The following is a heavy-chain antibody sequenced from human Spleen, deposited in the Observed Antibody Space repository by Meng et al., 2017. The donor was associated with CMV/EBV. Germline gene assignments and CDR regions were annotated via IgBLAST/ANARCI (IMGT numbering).Heavy chain of an antibody. Sequence: ASVKVSCKASGYTFTSYGINWVRQAPGQGLEWMGWIRVYNGDTKYAQKFQDRFTMTTDTSTSTAYMELRSLRSDDTAVYYCARRGPSYCGVDCLAWFDPWGQGTQVTVSS. D-gene: IGHD2-21*01. V-gene: IGHV1-18*01. CDR3: ARRGPSYCGVDCLAWFDP. CDR1: GYTFTSYG. CDR2: IRVYNGDT. J-gene: IGHJ5*02.